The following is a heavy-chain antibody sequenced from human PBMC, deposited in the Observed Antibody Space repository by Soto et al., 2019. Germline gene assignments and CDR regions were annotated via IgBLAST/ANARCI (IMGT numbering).Heavy chain of an antibody. CDR2: ISYSGTT. D-gene: IGHD4-17*01. J-gene: IGHJ4*02. CDR1: GASLNDYY. Sequence: SETLSLTCTVSGASLNDYYWNWVRQPPGGGLEWLGFISYSGTTNYNPSLKSRVTISVDLSKNQFSLRLSSVTTADTALYYCARTTAVPNTLRSRYFFDYWGQGTLVTVSS. V-gene: IGHV4-59*01. CDR3: ARTTAVPNTLRSRYFFDY.